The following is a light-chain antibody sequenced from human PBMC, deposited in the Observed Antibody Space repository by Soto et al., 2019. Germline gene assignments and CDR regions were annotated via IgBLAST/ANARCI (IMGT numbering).Light chain of an antibody. J-gene: IGKJ4*01. CDR1: QSLLSSSYNRHY. CDR3: QTYYRVPLT. V-gene: IGKV4-1*01. CDR2: WAS. Sequence: DVVMTQSPDSLALSLGERATINCKSSQSLLSSSYNRHYLAWFQQKVGQPPKLLIRWASTRESGVPDRFSASGSATEFTLTINSLQAEDVAVYYCQTYYRVPLTFGGGTKVELK.